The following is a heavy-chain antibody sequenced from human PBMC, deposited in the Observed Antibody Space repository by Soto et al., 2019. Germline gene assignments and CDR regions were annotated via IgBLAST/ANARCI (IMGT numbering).Heavy chain of an antibody. D-gene: IGHD5-18*01. Sequence: AAVKVSRKASVWTFNTYSISWVRQAPGQGVEGVGWISGYNGDTHYAQKFQGRVTMTTDTSTSTAYMELSSLRSADTAMYYSASENVLSYVDTAMVDYFDYWGQGTLVTVSS. CDR3: ASENVLSYVDTAMVDYFDY. CDR2: ISGYNGDT. V-gene: IGHV1-18*01. J-gene: IGHJ4*02. CDR1: VWTFNTYS.